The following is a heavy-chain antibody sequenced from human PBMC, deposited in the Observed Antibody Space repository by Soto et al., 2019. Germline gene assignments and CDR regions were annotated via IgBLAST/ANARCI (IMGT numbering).Heavy chain of an antibody. CDR1: GFTVSSNY. CDR2: IYSGGST. D-gene: IGHD1-1*01. J-gene: IGHJ6*03. V-gene: IGHV3-53*04. CDR3: ARDNWNYYYYMDV. Sequence: PGGSLRLSCEASGFTVSSNYMSWVRQAPGKGLEWVSVIYSGGSTYNADSMKGRFTNTRHNSKNTLYLKMNNQKTEDTAVYYCARDNWNYYYYMDVWGKGT.